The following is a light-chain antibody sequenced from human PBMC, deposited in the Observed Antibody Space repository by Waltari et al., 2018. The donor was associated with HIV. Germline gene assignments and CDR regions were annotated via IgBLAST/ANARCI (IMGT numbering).Light chain of an antibody. J-gene: IGKJ4*01. CDR1: QGIGTD. Sequence: DIHTTQSPSLMSAAVGDSATITCRAGQGIGTDLGWYQQKPGKAPRDLIYAASSLQSGVSSRFSGSGSGTEFTLTINSLQPEDFAPYYCLQHNTYPLTIGGGTKVEIK. CDR2: AAS. CDR3: LQHNTYPLT. V-gene: IGKV1-17*01.